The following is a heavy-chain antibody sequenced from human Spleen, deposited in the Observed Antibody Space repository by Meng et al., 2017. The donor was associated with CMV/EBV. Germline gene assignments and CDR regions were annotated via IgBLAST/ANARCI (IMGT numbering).Heavy chain of an antibody. CDR1: GGSVSSGSYY. J-gene: IGHJ4*02. CDR3: ARVVGWDRLMYVGYYFDY. CDR2: IYYSGST. Sequence: GSLRLSCTVSGGSVSSGSYYWSWIRQPPGKGLEWIGYIYYSGSTNYNPSLKSRLSMSVDTSKKQFSLNLTSVTAADTAVYYCARVVGWDRLMYVGYYFDYWGQGTLVTVSS. D-gene: IGHD1-26*01. V-gene: IGHV4-61*01.